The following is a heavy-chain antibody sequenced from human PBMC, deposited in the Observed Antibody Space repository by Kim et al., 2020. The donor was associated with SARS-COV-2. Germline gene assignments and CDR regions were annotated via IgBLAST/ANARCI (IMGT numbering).Heavy chain of an antibody. V-gene: IGHV3-74*01. CDR3: ARTAHWTRAFDI. Sequence: SYAAPVKGRFTISRDNTKNTLYLQMNSLRAEDTAVYYCARTAHWTRAFDIWGQGTMVTVSS. J-gene: IGHJ3*02. D-gene: IGHD2-21*02.